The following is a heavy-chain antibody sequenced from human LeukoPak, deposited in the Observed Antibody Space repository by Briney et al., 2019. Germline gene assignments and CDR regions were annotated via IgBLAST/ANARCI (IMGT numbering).Heavy chain of an antibody. Sequence: ASVKVSCKAPGGTFSSYAISWVRQAPGQGLEWMGRIIPIFGTANYAQKFQGRVTTTTDESTSTAYMELSSLRSEDTAVYYCARVSSSGWSWGQGTLVTVSS. CDR2: IIPIFGTA. D-gene: IGHD6-19*01. V-gene: IGHV1-69*05. CDR3: ARVSSSGWS. CDR1: GGTFSSYA. J-gene: IGHJ4*02.